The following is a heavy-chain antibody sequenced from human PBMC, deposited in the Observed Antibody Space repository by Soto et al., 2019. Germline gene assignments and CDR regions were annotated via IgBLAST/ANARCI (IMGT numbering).Heavy chain of an antibody. V-gene: IGHV3-7*01. Sequence: SGGSLRLSCAASGFTFSSYWMSWVRQAPGKGLEWVANIKQDGSEKYYVDSVKGRFTISRDNAKNSLYLQMNSLRAEDTAVYYCARGLGNYYGSGSYYYMDVWGKGTTVTVSS. CDR3: ARGLGNYYGSGSYYYMDV. CDR1: GFTFSSYW. J-gene: IGHJ6*03. CDR2: IKQDGSEK. D-gene: IGHD3-10*01.